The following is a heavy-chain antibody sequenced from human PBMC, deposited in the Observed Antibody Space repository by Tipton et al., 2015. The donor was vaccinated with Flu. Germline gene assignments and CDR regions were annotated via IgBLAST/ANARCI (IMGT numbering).Heavy chain of an antibody. D-gene: IGHD2-8*01. V-gene: IGHV3-48*03. CDR3: ASHIVLSPRSSGGMDV. CDR1: GFTFSSYE. Sequence: TASGFTFSSYEMNWVRQAPGKGLEWVSYISSSGSTIYYADSVKGRFTISRDNAKNSLYLQMNSLRAEDTAVYYCASHIVLSPRSSGGMDVWGQGTTVTVSS. CDR2: ISSSGSTI. J-gene: IGHJ6*02.